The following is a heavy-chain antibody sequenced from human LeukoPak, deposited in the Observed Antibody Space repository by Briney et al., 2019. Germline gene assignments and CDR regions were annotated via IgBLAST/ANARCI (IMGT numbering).Heavy chain of an antibody. CDR2: ISSSSSYI. J-gene: IGHJ4*02. V-gene: IGHV3-21*01. CDR1: GFTFSSYS. Sequence: GGSLRLSCAASGFTFSSYSMNWVRQAPGKGLEWVSSISSSSSYIYYADSVKGRFTISRDNAKNSLYLQMNSLRAEDTAVYYCARGSSIAVALDYWRQGTLVTVSS. D-gene: IGHD6-19*01. CDR3: ARGSSIAVALDY.